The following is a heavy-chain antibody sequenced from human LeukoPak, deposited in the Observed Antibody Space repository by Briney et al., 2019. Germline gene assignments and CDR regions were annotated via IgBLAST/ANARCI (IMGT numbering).Heavy chain of an antibody. D-gene: IGHD6-13*01. J-gene: IGHJ4*02. CDR3: ARDTDSWYTPPFDY. V-gene: IGHV3-21*01. CDR1: GFTFSSYS. Sequence: GGSLRLSCAASGFTFSSYSMNWVRQAPGKGLEWVSSISSSSSYIYYADSVKGGFTISRDNDKNSLYLQMNSVRAEDTAVYYCARDTDSWYTPPFDYWGQGTLVTVSS. CDR2: ISSSSSYI.